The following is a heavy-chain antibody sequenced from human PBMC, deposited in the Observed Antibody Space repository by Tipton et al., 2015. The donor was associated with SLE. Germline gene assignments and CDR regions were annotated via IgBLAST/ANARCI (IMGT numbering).Heavy chain of an antibody. D-gene: IGHD1-1*01. J-gene: IGHJ4*02. CDR3: AAELETGFDY. CDR1: GFTFSSYS. Sequence: SLRLSCAASGFTFSSYSMNWVRQAPGKGLEWVSSISSSRSYIYYADSVKGRFTISRDNSRNTLYLQMNSLRAEDTALYYCAAELETGFDYWGQGTLVTVSS. V-gene: IGHV3-21*01. CDR2: ISSSRSYI.